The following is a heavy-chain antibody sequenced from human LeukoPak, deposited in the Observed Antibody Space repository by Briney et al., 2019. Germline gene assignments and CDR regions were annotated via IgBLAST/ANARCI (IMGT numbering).Heavy chain of an antibody. J-gene: IGHJ3*02. D-gene: IGHD3-10*01. Sequence: GGSLRLSCAASGFTFSSYAMSWVRQAPGKGLEWVSGISGSGGSTYYADSVKGRFTISRDNSKNTLYLQMNSLRAEDTAVYYCAKAYYGSGSYASDAFDIRGQGTMVTVSS. CDR1: GFTFSSYA. V-gene: IGHV3-23*01. CDR3: AKAYYGSGSYASDAFDI. CDR2: ISGSGGST.